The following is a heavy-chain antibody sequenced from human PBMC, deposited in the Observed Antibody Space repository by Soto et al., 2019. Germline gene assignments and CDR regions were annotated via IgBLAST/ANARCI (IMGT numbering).Heavy chain of an antibody. CDR2: ISAYNGNT. CDR3: ARGGAYSSSWSQPYFDY. CDR1: GYTFTSYG. D-gene: IGHD6-13*01. V-gene: IGHV1-18*01. Sequence: ASVKVSCKGSGYTFTSYGISWVRPAPGQGLEWMGWISAYNGNTNYAQKLQGRVTMTTDTSTSTAYMELRSLRSDDTAVYYCARGGAYSSSWSQPYFDYWGQGTLVTVSS. J-gene: IGHJ4*02.